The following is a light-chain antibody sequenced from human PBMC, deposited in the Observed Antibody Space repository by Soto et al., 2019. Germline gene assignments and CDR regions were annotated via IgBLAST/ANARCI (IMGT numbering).Light chain of an antibody. CDR2: RTS. CDR1: QSISSN. Sequence: QATLSVSPGERATLSCRASQSISSNLAWYQQKPGQAPRLLMFRTSSRATGFPARFSGSGSGTEFNLTISSLQSEDFGVYYCQQYNNWPRATFCGCMKVGIK. V-gene: IGKV3-15*01. CDR3: QQYNNWPRAT. J-gene: IGKJ4*01.